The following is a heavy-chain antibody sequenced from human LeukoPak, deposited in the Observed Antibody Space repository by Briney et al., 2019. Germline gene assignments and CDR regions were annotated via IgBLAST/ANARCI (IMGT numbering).Heavy chain of an antibody. J-gene: IGHJ4*02. V-gene: IGHV3-23*01. Sequence: PGGSLRLSCAASGFTFSSYGMSWVRQAPGKGLEWVSAISGSGGSTYYADSVKGRFTISRDNSKNTLYLQMNSLRAEDTAVYYCAIQSSYGSGSPYFDYWGQGTLVTVSS. D-gene: IGHD3-10*01. CDR2: ISGSGGST. CDR3: AIQSSYGSGSPYFDY. CDR1: GFTFSSYG.